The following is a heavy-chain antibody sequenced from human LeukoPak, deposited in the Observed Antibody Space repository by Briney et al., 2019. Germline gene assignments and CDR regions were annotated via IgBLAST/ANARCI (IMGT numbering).Heavy chain of an antibody. CDR2: ITGSVGST. CDR1: GFTFASNA. CDR3: AKAPYSSSWGIDY. V-gene: IGHV3-23*01. D-gene: IGHD6-13*01. Sequence: GGSLRLSCAASGFTFASNAMSWVPQAPGKGLEWVSSITGSVGSTYYADSVKGRFTISRDISKNTLYLQMNSLRAEDTAVYYCAKAPYSSSWGIDYWGQGTLVTVSS. J-gene: IGHJ4*02.